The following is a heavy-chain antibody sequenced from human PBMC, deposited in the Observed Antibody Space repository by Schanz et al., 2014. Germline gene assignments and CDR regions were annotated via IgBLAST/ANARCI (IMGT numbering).Heavy chain of an antibody. D-gene: IGHD3-9*01. CDR3: ARDSRPNYDFLTAYYAIDY. CDR1: GFSFSSYS. CDR2: IWSDGSTK. J-gene: IGHJ4*01. V-gene: IGHV3-33*08. Sequence: DLVESGGGFIQRGESLRLSCSASGFSFSSYSMNWVRQAPGKGLEWVAVIWSDGSTKYYADSVKGRFTISRDTSKKTLYLQMNSLRAEDTAVYYCARDSRPNYDFLTAYYAIDYWGQGTPVTVSS.